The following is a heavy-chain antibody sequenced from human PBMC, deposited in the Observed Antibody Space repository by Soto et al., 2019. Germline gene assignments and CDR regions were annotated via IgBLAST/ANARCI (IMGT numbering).Heavy chain of an antibody. J-gene: IGHJ6*01. D-gene: IGHD4-17*01. CDR1: GGSISSYY. Sequence: SETLSLTFTVSGGSISSYYWSWIPQPPGKGLEWIGYLYYSGSTNYNPSLKSRVTISVDTSKNQFSLKLSSVTAADTALYYCARRAGDYVYFYGMDVWGQGTTVTVSS. CDR3: ARRAGDYVYFYGMDV. CDR2: LYYSGST. V-gene: IGHV4-59*01.